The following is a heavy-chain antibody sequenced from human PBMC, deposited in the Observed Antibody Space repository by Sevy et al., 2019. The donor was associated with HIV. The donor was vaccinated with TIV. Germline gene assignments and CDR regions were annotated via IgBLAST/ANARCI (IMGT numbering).Heavy chain of an antibody. J-gene: IGHJ6*03. CDR3: AKNVGSGSYPDYYYYYYMDV. Sequence: GGSLRLSCAASGFTFSSYAMRWVRQAPGKGLEWVSAISGSGGSTYYADSVKGRFTISRDNSKNTLYLQMNSLRAEDTAVYYCAKNVGSGSYPDYYYYYYMDVWGKGTTVTVSS. V-gene: IGHV3-23*01. CDR2: ISGSGGST. CDR1: GFTFSSYA. D-gene: IGHD3-10*01.